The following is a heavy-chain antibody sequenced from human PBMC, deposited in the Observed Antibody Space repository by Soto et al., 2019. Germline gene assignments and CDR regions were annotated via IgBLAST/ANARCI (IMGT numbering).Heavy chain of an antibody. CDR3: ARAPASYCRRACFSTDY. CDR2: ISTSSAYI. V-gene: IGHV3-21*01. CDR1: GFTFSSYS. J-gene: IGHJ4*02. D-gene: IGHD2-21*02. Sequence: EGSLRLSCEASGFTFSSYSMNWVRQAPGKGLEWVSSISTSSAYIYFADSLKGRFTVSRDNAKNSLYLQMNSLRADDTAVYFCARAPASYCRRACFSTDYWGQGILVTVSS.